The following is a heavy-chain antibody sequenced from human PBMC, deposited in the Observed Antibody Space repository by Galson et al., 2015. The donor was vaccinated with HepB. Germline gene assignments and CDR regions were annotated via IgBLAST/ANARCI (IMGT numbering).Heavy chain of an antibody. Sequence: QSGAEVKKPGESLRISCKGSGYSFTSYWISWVRQMPGKGLEWMGRIDPSDSYTNYSPSFQGHVTISADKSISTAYLQWSSLKASDTAMYYCARHNGYYGSGSYTYYFDYWGQGTLVTVSS. CDR3: ARHNGYYGSGSYTYYFDY. CDR1: GYSFTSYW. CDR2: IDPSDSYT. J-gene: IGHJ4*02. D-gene: IGHD3-10*01. V-gene: IGHV5-10-1*01.